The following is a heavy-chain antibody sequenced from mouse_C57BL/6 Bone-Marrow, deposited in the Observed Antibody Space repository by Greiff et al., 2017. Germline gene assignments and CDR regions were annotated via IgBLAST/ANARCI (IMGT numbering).Heavy chain of an antibody. CDR3: ARNVNYYGSSYWYFDV. CDR1: GYTFTSYW. Sequence: QVQLQQPGAELVRPGTSVKLSCKASGYTFTSYWMHWVKQRPGQGLEWIGVIDPSDSYTNYNQKFKGKATLTVDTSSSTAYMQLSSLTSEDSAVXYCARNVNYYGSSYWYFDVWGTGTTVTVSS. CDR2: IDPSDSYT. D-gene: IGHD1-1*01. J-gene: IGHJ1*03. V-gene: IGHV1-59*01.